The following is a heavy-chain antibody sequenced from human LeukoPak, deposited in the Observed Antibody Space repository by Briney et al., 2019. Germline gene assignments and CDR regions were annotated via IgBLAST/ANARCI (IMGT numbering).Heavy chain of an antibody. Sequence: GRSLRLSCAASGFTFSNYAIHWVRQAPGKGLEWVAVISNDGSVEYHADSVKGRVTISRDNSKNTVSLQMSSLRAEDTAIYYCARAFGNTTVVTFYFGYWGQGALIIVTS. D-gene: IGHD3-22*01. CDR1: GFTFSNYA. CDR2: ISNDGSVE. CDR3: ARAFGNTTVVTFYFGY. J-gene: IGHJ4*02. V-gene: IGHV3-30*04.